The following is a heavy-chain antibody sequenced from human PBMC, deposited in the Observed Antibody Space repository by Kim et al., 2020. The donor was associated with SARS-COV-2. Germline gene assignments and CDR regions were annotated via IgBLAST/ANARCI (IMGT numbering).Heavy chain of an antibody. CDR2: IRSKAYGGTT. Sequence: GGSLRLSCTASGFTFGDYAMSWFRQAPGKGLEWVGFIRSKAYGGTTEYAASVKGRFTISRDDSKSIAYLQMNSLKTEDTAVYYCTRGVSEVAATPTETFDYWGQGTLVTVSS. CDR1: GFTFGDYA. V-gene: IGHV3-49*03. D-gene: IGHD2-15*01. J-gene: IGHJ4*02. CDR3: TRGVSEVAATPTETFDY.